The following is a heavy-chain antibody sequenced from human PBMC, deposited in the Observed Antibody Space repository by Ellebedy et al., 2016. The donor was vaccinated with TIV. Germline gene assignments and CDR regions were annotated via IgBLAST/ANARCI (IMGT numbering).Heavy chain of an antibody. CDR2: INPNSGGT. D-gene: IGHD1-26*01. CDR1: GYTFTGYY. Sequence: AASVKVSCKASGYTFTGYYMHWVRQAPGQGLEWMGWINPNSGGTNYAQKFQGRVTMTRDTSISTAYMELSRLRSDDTAVYYCASFRAWELITYYYGMDVWGQGTTVTVSS. CDR3: ASFRAWELITYYYGMDV. J-gene: IGHJ6*02. V-gene: IGHV1-2*02.